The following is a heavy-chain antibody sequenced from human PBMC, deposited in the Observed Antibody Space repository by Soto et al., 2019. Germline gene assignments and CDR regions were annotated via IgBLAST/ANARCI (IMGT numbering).Heavy chain of an antibody. CDR1: GFTFSSYE. Sequence: GGSLRLSCTASGFTFSSYEINWVRQAPGKGLEWVSYISSSGSTIYYADSVKGRFTISRDNAKNSLYLQMNSLRAEDTAVYYCARDKFQLDYYYYGMDVWGQGTTVTVYS. D-gene: IGHD6-6*01. V-gene: IGHV3-48*03. J-gene: IGHJ6*02. CDR3: ARDKFQLDYYYYGMDV. CDR2: ISSSGSTI.